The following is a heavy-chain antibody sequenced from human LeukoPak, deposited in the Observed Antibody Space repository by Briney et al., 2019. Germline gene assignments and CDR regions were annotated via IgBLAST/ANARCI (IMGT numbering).Heavy chain of an antibody. CDR3: AKDYQRFDY. Sequence: PGGSLRLSCAASGFTFITYSMSWVRQAPGEGLEWVSTVNPSGVSTYYADSVKGRFTISRDNSKNTLYLQMNSLRAEDTAVYFCAKDYQRFDYWGQGTLVTVSS. D-gene: IGHD3-16*02. J-gene: IGHJ4*02. CDR1: GFTFITYS. V-gene: IGHV3-23*01. CDR2: VNPSGVST.